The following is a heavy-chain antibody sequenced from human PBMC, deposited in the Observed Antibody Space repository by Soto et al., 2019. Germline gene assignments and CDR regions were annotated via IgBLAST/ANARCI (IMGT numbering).Heavy chain of an antibody. CDR3: ARDGNTGYDYAFNI. J-gene: IGHJ3*02. CDR2: IIPILGVA. Sequence: QVQLVQSGAEVKKPGSSLKVSCKASGGSFSHYTITWVRQAPGQGLEWMGRIIPILGVAHYAQNFQGRVTLTADQATYTAYMELTSLRSEDTAVYYCARDGNTGYDYAFNIWGQGTMVTVSS. CDR1: GGSFSHYT. D-gene: IGHD5-12*01. V-gene: IGHV1-69*08.